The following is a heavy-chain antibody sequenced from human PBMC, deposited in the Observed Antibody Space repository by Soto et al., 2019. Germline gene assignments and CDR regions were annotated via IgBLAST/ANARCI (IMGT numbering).Heavy chain of an antibody. J-gene: IGHJ4*02. CDR1: GFTFSSYA. V-gene: IGHV3-23*01. Sequence: EVQLLESGGGLVQPGGSLRLSCAASGFTFSSYAMSWVRQAPGKGLEWVSAISGSGGSTYYADSVKGRFTISRNNSKNTLYLQMNSLRAEDTAVYYCAKDVWMAEGRFDYWGQGTLVTVSS. D-gene: IGHD3-16*01. CDR3: AKDVWMAEGRFDY. CDR2: ISGSGGST.